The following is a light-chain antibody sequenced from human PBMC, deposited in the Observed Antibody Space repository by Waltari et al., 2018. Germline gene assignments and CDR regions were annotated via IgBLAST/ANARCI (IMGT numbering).Light chain of an antibody. V-gene: IGLV3-21*02. CDR3: QVWDVIGDQGV. Sequence: SYVLTQPPSVSVAPGQTARVTCGGNNIGSKSVNWYQQKPGQAPVLVIYADSDRPSGIPERLSGSNSGNAATLTISRVEAGDEADYYCQVWDVIGDQGVVGGGTKLTVL. CDR2: ADS. J-gene: IGLJ3*02. CDR1: NIGSKS.